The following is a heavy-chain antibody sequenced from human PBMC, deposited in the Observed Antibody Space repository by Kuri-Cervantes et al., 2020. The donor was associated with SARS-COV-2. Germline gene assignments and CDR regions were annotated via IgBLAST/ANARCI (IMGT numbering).Heavy chain of an antibody. CDR3: ARATPFKEHGSGWYFGGKTQADSYGMDV. V-gene: IGHV1-8*02. CDR1: GYTFASYA. D-gene: IGHD6-19*01. Sequence: ASVKVSCKASGYTFASYAISWVRQAPGQGLEWMGWMNPNSGNTGYAQKFQGRVTMTRNTSISTAYMELSSLRSEDTAVYYCARATPFKEHGSGWYFGGKTQADSYGMDVWGQGTTVTVSS. J-gene: IGHJ6*02. CDR2: MNPNSGNT.